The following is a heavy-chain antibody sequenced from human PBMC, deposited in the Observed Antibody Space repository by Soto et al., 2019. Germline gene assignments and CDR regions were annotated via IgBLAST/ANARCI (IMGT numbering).Heavy chain of an antibody. D-gene: IGHD6-6*01. Sequence: ASVKVSCKASGGTFSSYAISWVRQAPGQGLEWMGWISAYNGNTNYAQKLQGRVTMTTDTSTSTAYMELRSLRSDDTAVYYCAGSEADSYSSSGYYGMDVWGQGATVTVSS. CDR2: ISAYNGNT. CDR3: AGSEADSYSSSGYYGMDV. CDR1: GGTFSSYA. V-gene: IGHV1-18*01. J-gene: IGHJ6*02.